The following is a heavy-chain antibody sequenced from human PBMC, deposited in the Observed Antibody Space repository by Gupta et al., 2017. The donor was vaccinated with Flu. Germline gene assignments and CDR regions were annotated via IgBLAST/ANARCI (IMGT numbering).Heavy chain of an antibody. J-gene: IGHJ4*02. V-gene: IGHV1-69*01. CDR3: ASEGPRIMWFGELSLDFDY. Sequence: QVQLVQSGAEVKKPGSSVKVSCKASGGTFSSYAISWVRQAPGQGLEWMGGIIPIFGTANYAQKFQGRVTITADESTSAAYMELSSLRSEDTAVYYCASEGPRIMWFGELSLDFDYWGQGTRVTVSA. CDR1: GGTFSSYA. D-gene: IGHD3-10*01. CDR2: IIPIFGTA.